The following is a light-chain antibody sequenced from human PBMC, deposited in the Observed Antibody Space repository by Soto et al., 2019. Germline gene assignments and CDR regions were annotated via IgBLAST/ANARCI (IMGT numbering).Light chain of an antibody. Sequence: QSALTQPASVSGSPGQSITISCTGTSSDVGGYNYVSWYQHHPGKAPKIMIYEVSNRPSGVSNRFSGSKSGNTASLTISGLQAEDEADYYCSSYTTSNTLGVFGTGTKLTVL. CDR1: SSDVGGYNY. CDR2: EVS. J-gene: IGLJ1*01. V-gene: IGLV2-14*01. CDR3: SSYTTSNTLGV.